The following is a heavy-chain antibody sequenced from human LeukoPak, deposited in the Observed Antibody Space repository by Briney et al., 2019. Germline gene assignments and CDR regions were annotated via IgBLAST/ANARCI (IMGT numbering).Heavy chain of an antibody. CDR2: ISYDGSNK. CDR1: GFTFSSYG. V-gene: IGHV3-30*18. CDR3: AKDPASIEGVLDY. J-gene: IGHJ4*02. Sequence: GGSLRLSCAASGFTFSSYGMHWVRQAPGKGLEWVAVISYDGSNKYYADSVKGRFTISRDNSKNTLYLQMNSLRAEDTAVYYCAKDPASIEGVLDYRGQGTLVTVSS. D-gene: IGHD4/OR15-4a*01.